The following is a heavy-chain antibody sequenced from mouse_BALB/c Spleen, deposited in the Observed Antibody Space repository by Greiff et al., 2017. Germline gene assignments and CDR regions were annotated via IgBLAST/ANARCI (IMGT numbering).Heavy chain of an antibody. V-gene: IGHV1-69*02. CDR3: TRSGLLFYAMDY. Sequence: QVQLQQSGAELVRPGASVKLSCKASGYTFTSYWINWVKQRPGQGLEWIGNIYPSDSYTNYNQKFKDKATLTVDKSSSTAYMQLSSPTSEDSAVYYCTRSGLLFYAMDYWGQGTSVTVSS. CDR1: GYTFTSYW. D-gene: IGHD2-1*01. J-gene: IGHJ4*01. CDR2: IYPSDSYT.